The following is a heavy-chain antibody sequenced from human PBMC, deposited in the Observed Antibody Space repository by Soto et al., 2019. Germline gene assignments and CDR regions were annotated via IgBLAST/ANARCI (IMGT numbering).Heavy chain of an antibody. CDR1: GYTFTSYD. D-gene: IGHD3-3*01. CDR2: MNPNSGNT. V-gene: IGHV1-8*01. J-gene: IGHJ3*02. CDR3: ARAPQYYDFWSIPAAFDI. Sequence: ASVKVSCKASGYTFTSYDINWVRQATGQGLEWMGWMNPNSGNTGYAQKFQGRVTMTRNTSISTAYMELSSLRSEDTAVYYCARAPQYYDFWSIPAAFDIWGQGTMVTVSS.